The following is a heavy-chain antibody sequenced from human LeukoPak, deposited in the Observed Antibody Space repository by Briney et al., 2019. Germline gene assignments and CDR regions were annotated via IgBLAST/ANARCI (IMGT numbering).Heavy chain of an antibody. J-gene: IGHJ3*02. V-gene: IGHV3-23*01. Sequence: GGSLRLSCPTSGFSFSTYAMSWVRQAPGKGLQWVSAISGSGHRTYYADSVKGRFTISRDNSKNTLYLQMNSLRAEDTAVYYCAKVARIAVAGTPNDAFDIWGQGTMVTVSS. CDR2: ISGSGHRT. D-gene: IGHD6-19*01. CDR1: GFSFSTYA. CDR3: AKVARIAVAGTPNDAFDI.